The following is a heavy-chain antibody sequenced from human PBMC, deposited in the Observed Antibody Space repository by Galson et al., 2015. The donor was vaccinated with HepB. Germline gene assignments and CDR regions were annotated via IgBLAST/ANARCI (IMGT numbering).Heavy chain of an antibody. CDR2: IKSKSDGGTT. J-gene: IGHJ4*02. Sequence: SLRLSCAASGFIFNNAWMSWVRQAPGKGLEWVGLIKSKSDGGTTDFATPVQGRFAISRDESRDTLYLQMTSLQTEDTAVYYCATERDYTHGPLDYWGQGTLVTVSS. D-gene: IGHD3-3*01. V-gene: IGHV3-15*01. CDR1: GFIFNNAW. CDR3: ATERDYTHGPLDY.